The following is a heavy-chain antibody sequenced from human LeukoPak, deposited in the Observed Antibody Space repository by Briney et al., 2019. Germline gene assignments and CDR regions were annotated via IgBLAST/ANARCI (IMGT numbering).Heavy chain of an antibody. D-gene: IGHD3-9*01. CDR2: IYSGGST. Sequence: PGGSLRLSCAASGFTVSSNYMSWVRQAPGKGLEWVSVIYSGGSTYYADSVKGRFTISRDNSKNTLYLQMNSLRAEDTAVYYCARDRGYDILTGGNWFDPWGQGTLVTVSS. V-gene: IGHV3-53*01. CDR3: ARDRGYDILTGGNWFDP. CDR1: GFTVSSNY. J-gene: IGHJ5*02.